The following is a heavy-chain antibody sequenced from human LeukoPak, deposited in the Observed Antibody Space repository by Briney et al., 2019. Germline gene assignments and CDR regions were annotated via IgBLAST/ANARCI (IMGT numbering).Heavy chain of an antibody. V-gene: IGHV3-30*18. J-gene: IGHJ1*01. Sequence: GGSLRLSCAASGFTFSSYGMHWVRQAPGKGLEGVAVISYDGSNKYYADSVKGRFTISRDNSKNTLYLQMNSLRAEDTAVYYCANLGRAEYFQHWGQGTLVTVSS. CDR1: GFTFSSYG. CDR2: ISYDGSNK. CDR3: ANLGRAEYFQH.